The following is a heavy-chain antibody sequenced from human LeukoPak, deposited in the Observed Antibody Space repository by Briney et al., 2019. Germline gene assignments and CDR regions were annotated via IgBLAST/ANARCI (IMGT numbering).Heavy chain of an antibody. V-gene: IGHV4-39*01. D-gene: IGHD3-10*01. CDR2: IYYSGST. CDR3: ARTGSYGRGGSYYYYMDV. CDR1: GGSISSYY. J-gene: IGHJ6*03. Sequence: ASETLSLTCTVSGGSISSYYWGWIRQPPGKGLEWIGSIYYSGSTYYNPSLKSRVTISVDTSKNQFPLKLSSVTAADTAVYYCARTGSYGRGGSYYYYMDVWGKGTTVTISS.